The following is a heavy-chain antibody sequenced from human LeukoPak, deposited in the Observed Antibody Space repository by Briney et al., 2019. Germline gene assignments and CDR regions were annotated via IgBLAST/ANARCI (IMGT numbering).Heavy chain of an antibody. D-gene: IGHD6-13*01. V-gene: IGHV5-51*01. Sequence: GESLEISCQGSGYSFTSYWIGWVRQMPGKGLEWMGIIYPGDSDTRYSPSFQGQVTISADKSISTAYLQWSSLKASDTAMYHCARGGQQLVEPFDPWGQGTLVTVSS. CDR2: IYPGDSDT. CDR3: ARGGQQLVEPFDP. CDR1: GYSFTSYW. J-gene: IGHJ5*02.